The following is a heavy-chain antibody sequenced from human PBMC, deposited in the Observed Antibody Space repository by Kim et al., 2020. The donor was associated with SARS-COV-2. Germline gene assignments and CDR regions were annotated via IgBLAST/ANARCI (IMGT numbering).Heavy chain of an antibody. CDR1: GGSISSGNYY. CDR3: ATFAYGDYAGDYDMSV. Sequence: SETLSLTCTVSGGSISSGNYYWSWIRQPPAKGLEWIGYIYYSGSTYYNPSLKSRLTISVDTSKNQFSLKLSSVTVADTAVYYCATFAYGDYAGDYDMSVWGQGTTVTVSS. V-gene: IGHV4-30-4*01. CDR2: IYYSGST. D-gene: IGHD4-17*01. J-gene: IGHJ6*02.